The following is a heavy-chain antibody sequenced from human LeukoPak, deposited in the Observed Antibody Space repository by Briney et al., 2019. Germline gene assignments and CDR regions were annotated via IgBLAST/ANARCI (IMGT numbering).Heavy chain of an antibody. CDR2: ISAYNGNT. V-gene: IGHV1-18*01. CDR1: GYTFTNYG. D-gene: IGHD1-26*01. J-gene: IGHJ4*02. Sequence: GASVKVSCKASGYTFTNYGISWVRQAPGQGLEWMGWISAYNGNTNYAQKLQGRVTMTTDTSTSTAYMELRSLRSDDTAVYYCARDRPFSRGGRVGAFDYWGQGTLVTVSS. CDR3: ARDRPFSRGGRVGAFDY.